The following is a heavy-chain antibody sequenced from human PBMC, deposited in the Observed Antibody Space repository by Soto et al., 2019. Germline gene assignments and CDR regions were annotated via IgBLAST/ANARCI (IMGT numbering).Heavy chain of an antibody. J-gene: IGHJ4*02. CDR3: ARGIYYDFWSGYPGYFDY. CDR2: IYYSGST. Sequence: SETLSLTCTVSGGSISSGCYYWSWISQHPGKGLEWIGYIYYSGSTYYNPSLKSRVTISVDTSKNQFSLKLSSVTAADTAVYYCARGIYYDFWSGYPGYFDYWGQGTLVTVSS. V-gene: IGHV4-31*03. CDR1: GGSISSGCYY. D-gene: IGHD3-3*01.